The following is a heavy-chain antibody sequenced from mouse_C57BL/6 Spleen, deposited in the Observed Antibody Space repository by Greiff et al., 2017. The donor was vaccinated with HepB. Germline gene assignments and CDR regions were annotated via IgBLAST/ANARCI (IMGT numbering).Heavy chain of an antibody. D-gene: IGHD2-3*01. CDR1: GFTFSSYG. CDR2: ISSGGSYT. V-gene: IGHV5-6*01. CDR3: ARQDGYPNYYAMDY. J-gene: IGHJ4*01. Sequence: EVKLVESGGDLVKPGGSLKLSCAASGFTFSSYGMSWVRQTPDKRLEWVATISSGGSYTYYPDSVKGRFTISRDNAKNTLYLQMSSLKSEDTAMYYCARQDGYPNYYAMDYWGQGTSVTVSS.